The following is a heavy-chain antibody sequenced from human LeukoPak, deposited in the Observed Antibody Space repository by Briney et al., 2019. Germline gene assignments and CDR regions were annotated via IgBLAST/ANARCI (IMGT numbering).Heavy chain of an antibody. J-gene: IGHJ3*02. V-gene: IGHV3-74*01. CDR2: INTDGSST. CDR1: GFTCSSYW. D-gene: IGHD3-22*01. Sequence: GGSLRLSSAASGFTCSSYWMHWVRQAPGKGLVWVSRINTDGSSTSYADSVKGRFTISRDNAKNTLYLQMNSLRAEDTAVYYCARDRDYYDSSGYYTHAFDIWGQGTMVTVSS. CDR3: ARDRDYYDSSGYYTHAFDI.